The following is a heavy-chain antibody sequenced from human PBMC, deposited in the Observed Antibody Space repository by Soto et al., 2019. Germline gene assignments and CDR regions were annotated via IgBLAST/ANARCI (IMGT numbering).Heavy chain of an antibody. CDR1: GGSFSGYY. J-gene: IGHJ4*02. D-gene: IGHD4-17*01. Sequence: SETLSLTCAVYGGSFSGYYWSWIRQPPGKGLEWIGEINHSGSTNYNPSLKSRVTISVDTSKNQFSLKLSSVTAADTAVYYCARGRQTVTTTVFYYWGQGTLVTVAS. CDR2: INHSGST. V-gene: IGHV4-34*01. CDR3: ARGRQTVTTTVFYY.